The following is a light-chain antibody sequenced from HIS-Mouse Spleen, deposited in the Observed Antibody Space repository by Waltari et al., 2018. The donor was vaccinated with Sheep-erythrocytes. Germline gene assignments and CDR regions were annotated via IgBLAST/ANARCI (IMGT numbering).Light chain of an antibody. J-gene: IGLJ3*02. CDR3: CSYAGSSTPWV. CDR1: SSDVGSYNL. Sequence: QSAVTQPASVSGSPGQSITISCTGTSSDVGSYNLVSWYQQHPGKAPKLMIYEGSKRPSGVSNRFSGSKSGNTASLTISGLQAEDEADYYCCSYAGSSTPWVFGGGTKLTVL. V-gene: IGLV2-23*01. CDR2: EGS.